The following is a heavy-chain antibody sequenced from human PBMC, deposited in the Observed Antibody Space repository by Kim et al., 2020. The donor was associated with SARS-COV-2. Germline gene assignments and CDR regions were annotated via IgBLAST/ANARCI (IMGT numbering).Heavy chain of an antibody. CDR2: IWFYGNNN. CDR3: AKYHQEGAGNYFDY. D-gene: IGHD1-26*01. J-gene: IGHJ4*02. CDR1: GFCFSTYG. V-gene: IGHV3-33*06. Sequence: GGSLRLSCAASGFCFSTYGMHWVRQPQDKGLEWVAVIWFYGNNNFYGDPVKGRFAISRDNSKDTLYLQMNSLRAEDTAIYYCAKYHQEGAGNYFDYWGQGILVAVSS.